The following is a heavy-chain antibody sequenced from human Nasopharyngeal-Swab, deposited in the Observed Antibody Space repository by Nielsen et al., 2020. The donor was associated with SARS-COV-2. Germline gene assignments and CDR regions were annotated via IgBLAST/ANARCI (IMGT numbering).Heavy chain of an antibody. D-gene: IGHD6-6*01. CDR2: ISSSGSTI. CDR1: GFTFSSYE. CDR3: ARGWGIAARSGWFDP. V-gene: IGHV3-48*03. J-gene: IGHJ5*02. Sequence: GESLKISCAASGFTFSSYEMKWVRQAPGKGLEWVSYISSSGSTIYYADSVKGRFTISRDNAKNSLYLQMNSLRAEDTAVYYCARGWGIAARSGWFDPWGQGTLVTVSS.